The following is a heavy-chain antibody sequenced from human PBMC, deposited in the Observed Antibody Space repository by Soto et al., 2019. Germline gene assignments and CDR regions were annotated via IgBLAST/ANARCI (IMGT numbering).Heavy chain of an antibody. J-gene: IGHJ3*02. Sequence: QVQLVESGGGVVQPGRSLRVSCAASGFTFSSNGMHWVRQAQGKGLEWVAVISYDGSNKYYADSVKGRFTISRDNSKNTLDLQMNSLRAEDTAVYYCAKERDAFDIWGQGTMVTVSS. V-gene: IGHV3-30*18. CDR3: AKERDAFDI. CDR2: ISYDGSNK. CDR1: GFTFSSNG.